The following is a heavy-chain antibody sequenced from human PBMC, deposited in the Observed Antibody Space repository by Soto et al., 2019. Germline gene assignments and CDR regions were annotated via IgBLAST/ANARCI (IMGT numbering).Heavy chain of an antibody. CDR2: IYHSGST. CDR1: GGSISSGGYS. CDR3: ARGKHIVVVTDLFEKNLAFDY. V-gene: IGHV4-30-2*01. Sequence: QLQLQESGSGLVKPSQTLSLTCAVSGGSISSGGYSWSWIRQPPGKGLEWIGYIYHSGSTYYNPSLKSRVTKAVYRSKTQCSLKLSSVTAADTAVYYCARGKHIVVVTDLFEKNLAFDYWGQGNLVTATS. D-gene: IGHD2-21*02. J-gene: IGHJ4*02.